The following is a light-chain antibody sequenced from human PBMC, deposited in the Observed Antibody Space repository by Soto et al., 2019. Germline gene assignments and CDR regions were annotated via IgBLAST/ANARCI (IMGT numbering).Light chain of an antibody. CDR3: QQYGSSSWT. Sequence: EIVLTQSPGTLSLSPGERATLSCRASQSVSSSYLAWYQQKPGQAPRLLIYGASSRATGIPDRFSGSGSGTDFTLTISRLEPEDFAVYYCQQYGSSSWTFGQGTKADNK. CDR2: GAS. J-gene: IGKJ1*01. V-gene: IGKV3-20*01. CDR1: QSVSSSY.